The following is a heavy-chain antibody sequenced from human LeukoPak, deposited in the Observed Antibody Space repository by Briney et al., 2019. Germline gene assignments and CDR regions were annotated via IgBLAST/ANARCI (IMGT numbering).Heavy chain of an antibody. V-gene: IGHV4-59*08. D-gene: IGHD1-26*01. CDR2: IYYSGST. J-gene: IGHJ4*02. CDR1: GGSISSYY. Sequence: SETLSLTCTVSGGSISSYYWSWIRQPPGKGLEWIGYIYYSGSTKYNPSLKSRVTISVDTSKSQFSLKLSSVTAADTAVYYCARHSENYFYFDYWGQGTLVTVSS. CDR3: ARHSENYFYFDY.